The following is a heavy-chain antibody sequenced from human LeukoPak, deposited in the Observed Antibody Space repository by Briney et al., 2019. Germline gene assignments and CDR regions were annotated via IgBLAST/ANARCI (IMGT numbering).Heavy chain of an antibody. Sequence: ASVKVSCKASGYTFTDYYVHWIRQAPGQGFDWMGWINPNSGGTNYAQNFQGRVTVTRDTSISTAYMELSRLRSDDTAVYYCARVGYCSSTSCYTRGFTFDIWGQGTLVTISS. CDR3: ARVGYCSSTSCYTRGFTFDI. J-gene: IGHJ3*02. V-gene: IGHV1-2*02. CDR2: INPNSGGT. CDR1: GYTFTDYY. D-gene: IGHD2-2*02.